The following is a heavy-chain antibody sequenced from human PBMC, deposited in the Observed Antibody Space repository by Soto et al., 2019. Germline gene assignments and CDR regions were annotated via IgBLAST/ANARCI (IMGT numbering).Heavy chain of an antibody. CDR1: GFTLSSYD. J-gene: IGHJ6*03. Sequence: EVQLVESGGGLVQPGGSLRLSCAASGFTLSSYDMHWVRQAPGRGLEWVSVIGTAGDTSYRGSVKGRFTISREKANNSLYLQMNSLLAGDTAVYYCARGFGSFYYWDVWGKGTTVTVSS. CDR3: ARGFGSFYYWDV. V-gene: IGHV3-13*01. CDR2: IGTAGDT. D-gene: IGHD3-10*01.